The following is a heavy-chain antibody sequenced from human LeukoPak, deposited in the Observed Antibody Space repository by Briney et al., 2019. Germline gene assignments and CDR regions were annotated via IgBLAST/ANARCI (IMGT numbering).Heavy chain of an antibody. CDR2: IYSGGST. D-gene: IGHD1-26*01. Sequence: GGSLRLSCAASGFTDSSNYMSWVRQGPGKGLEWVSVIYSGGSTYYADSVKGRFTISRDNSKNTLYLQMNSLRAEDTAVYYCASRRKSFYGMDVWGQGTTVTVSS. V-gene: IGHV3-53*01. CDR1: GFTDSSNY. J-gene: IGHJ6*02. CDR3: ASRRKSFYGMDV.